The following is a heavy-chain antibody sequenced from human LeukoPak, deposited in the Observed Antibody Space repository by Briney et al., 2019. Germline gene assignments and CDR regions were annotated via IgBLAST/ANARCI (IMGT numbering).Heavy chain of an antibody. CDR2: IRYDGSNK. D-gene: IGHD3-22*01. CDR1: GFTFSSYA. V-gene: IGHV3-30*02. J-gene: IGHJ4*02. CDR3: AKGTRSSGPYYFDY. Sequence: PGGSLRLSCAASGFTFSSYAMHWVRQAPGKGLEWVAFIRYDGSNKYYADSVKGRFTISRDNSKNTLYLQMNSLRAEDTAVYYCAKGTRSSGPYYFDYWGQGTLVTVSS.